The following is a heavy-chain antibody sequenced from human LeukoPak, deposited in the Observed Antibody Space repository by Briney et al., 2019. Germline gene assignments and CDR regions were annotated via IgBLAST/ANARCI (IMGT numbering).Heavy chain of an antibody. D-gene: IGHD4-17*01. V-gene: IGHV6-1*01. Sequence: SQTLSLTCAISGDSVSSNSAAWNWIRQSPSRGLEWLGRTYYRSKWYNDYAVSVKSRTTINPDTSKNQFSLQLNSVTPEDTAVYYCARDFYPATVTTYYGMDVWGQGTTVTVSS. CDR2: TYYRSKWYN. CDR1: GDSVSSNSAA. J-gene: IGHJ6*02. CDR3: ARDFYPATVTTYYGMDV.